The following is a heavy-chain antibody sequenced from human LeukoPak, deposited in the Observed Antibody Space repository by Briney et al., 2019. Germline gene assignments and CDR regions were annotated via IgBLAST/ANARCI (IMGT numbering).Heavy chain of an antibody. D-gene: IGHD5-18*01. Sequence: PGGSLRLSCAASGFSFSSYAMTWVRQAPGKGLEWVSSISGSGGSTYYADSVKGRFTISRDNSKNTLYLQMNSLRAEDTAVYYCAYQRGYSYAAVRDYWGQGTLVTVSS. CDR2: ISGSGGST. J-gene: IGHJ4*02. CDR3: AYQRGYSYAAVRDY. CDR1: GFSFSSYA. V-gene: IGHV3-23*01.